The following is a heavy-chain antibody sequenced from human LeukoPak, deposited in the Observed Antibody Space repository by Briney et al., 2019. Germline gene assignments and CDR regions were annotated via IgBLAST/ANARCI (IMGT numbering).Heavy chain of an antibody. Sequence: PGGSLRLSCAASGFTFSSYWMHWVRQTPGKGLMWVARIKSDGSTIYADSVQGRFTISRDNAKNTVYLQMNSLRVDDTAIYYCTRAITYFYGSVTYDWFDSWGQGTRVTVSP. J-gene: IGHJ5*01. CDR3: TRAITYFYGSVTYDWFDS. CDR1: GFTFSSYW. V-gene: IGHV3-74*01. CDR2: IKSDGST. D-gene: IGHD3-10*01.